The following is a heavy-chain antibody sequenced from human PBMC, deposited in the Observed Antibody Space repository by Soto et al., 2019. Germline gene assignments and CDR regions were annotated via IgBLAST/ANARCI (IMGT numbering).Heavy chain of an antibody. CDR3: ARDARGGPYQLLFEVDY. J-gene: IGHJ4*02. D-gene: IGHD2-2*01. V-gene: IGHV3-33*01. CDR2: IWYDGSNK. Sequence: GGSLRLSCAASGFTFSSYGMHWVRQAPGKGLEWVAVIWYDGSNKYYADSVKGRFTISRDNSKNTLYLQMNSLRAEDTAVYYCARDARGGPYQLLFEVDYWGQGTLVTVSS. CDR1: GFTFSSYG.